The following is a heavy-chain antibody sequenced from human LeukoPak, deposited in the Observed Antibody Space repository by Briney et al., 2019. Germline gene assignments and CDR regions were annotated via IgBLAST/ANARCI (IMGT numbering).Heavy chain of an antibody. J-gene: IGHJ4*02. V-gene: IGHV3-23*01. CDR3: AKDTGAWWIPPDY. CDR1: GFTFSRSP. D-gene: IGHD2-15*01. Sequence: PGGSLRLSCAASGFTFSRSPMSWVRQAPGKGLEWVSTISGDGVTTYYADSVKGRFTISRDNSKNTLYLQVNSLRAEDTAVYYCAKDTGAWWIPPDYWGQGTLLTVSS. CDR2: ISGDGVTT.